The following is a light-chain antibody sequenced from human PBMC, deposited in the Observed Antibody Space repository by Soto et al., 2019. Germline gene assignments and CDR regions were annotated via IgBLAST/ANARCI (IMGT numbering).Light chain of an antibody. Sequence: DIQMTQSPSTLYASVGHRVTITCRASQSITTWLAWYQQKPGKAPKLLMYDASSLHSVVPSRFSGSGSGTEFTLTISSLKPDDFATYSCQQYNGYPWTFGQGTKVEIK. J-gene: IGKJ1*01. CDR1: QSITTW. CDR2: DAS. CDR3: QQYNGYPWT. V-gene: IGKV1-5*01.